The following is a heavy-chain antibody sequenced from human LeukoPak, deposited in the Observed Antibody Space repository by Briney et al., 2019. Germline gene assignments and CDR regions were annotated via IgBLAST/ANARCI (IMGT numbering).Heavy chain of an antibody. CDR2: ISPSGDIT. Sequence: GGSLRPSCAASGFTFSNHGMNWVRRAPGKGLEWVSGISPSGDITYYADSVKGRFTISRDNSKNTLYLEVISLTAEDTAVYYCAKDDAWLRFGEWSQGTLVTVSS. V-gene: IGHV3-23*01. CDR1: GFTFSNHG. CDR3: AKDDAWLRFGE. D-gene: IGHD3-10*01. J-gene: IGHJ4*02.